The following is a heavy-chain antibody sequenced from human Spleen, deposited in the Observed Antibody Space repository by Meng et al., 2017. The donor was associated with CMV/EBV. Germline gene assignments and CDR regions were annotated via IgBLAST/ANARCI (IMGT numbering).Heavy chain of an antibody. CDR3: ARDAVRAPKTGDFYDYFYGLDV. J-gene: IGHJ6*02. D-gene: IGHD1-26*01. CDR1: GFTFSSYW. Sequence: GESLKISCAASGFTFSSYWMSWVRQAPGKGLEWVSSISVSSNFIYYADSVKGRFTISRNNARNSVYLQMSSLKVEDTAVYYCARDAVRAPKTGDFYDYFYGLDVWGQGTTVTVSS. V-gene: IGHV3-21*01. CDR2: ISVSSNFI.